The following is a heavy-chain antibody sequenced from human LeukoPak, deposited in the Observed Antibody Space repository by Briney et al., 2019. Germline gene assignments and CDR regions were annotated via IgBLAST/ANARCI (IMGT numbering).Heavy chain of an antibody. Sequence: PGGSLRLSCAASGFTFSSYVMRWVRQAPGKGLEWVAVISYDGSNKYYADSVKGRFTISRENSKNTLHLQMNSLRAEDTAVYYCAKDHYYYGSGIYFMHYFDYWGQGTLVTVSS. CDR3: AKDHYYYGSGIYFMHYFDY. D-gene: IGHD3-10*01. CDR2: ISYDGSNK. J-gene: IGHJ4*02. V-gene: IGHV3-30*18. CDR1: GFTFSSYV.